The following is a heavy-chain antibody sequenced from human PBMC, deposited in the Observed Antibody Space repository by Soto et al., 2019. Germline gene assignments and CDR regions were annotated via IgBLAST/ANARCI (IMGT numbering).Heavy chain of an antibody. CDR1: GVSINNHY. V-gene: IGHV4-59*11. CDR2: IYYTGST. CDR3: ARANWYSEY. D-gene: IGHD7-27*01. Sequence: SETLSLTCTVSGVSINNHYWSWIRQPPGEGLEWIGYIYYTGSTNYNPSLKSRVTMSVDTSKNQFSLNLASLTAADTAIYYCARANWYSEYWGQGTLVTVSS. J-gene: IGHJ4*02.